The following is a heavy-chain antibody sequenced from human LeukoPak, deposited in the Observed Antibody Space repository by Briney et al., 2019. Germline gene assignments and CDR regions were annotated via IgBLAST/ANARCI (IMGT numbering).Heavy chain of an antibody. V-gene: IGHV3-73*01. CDR3: TRKVVGATGIDY. J-gene: IGHJ4*02. Sequence: GGSLRLSCAASGFTFSGYTMHWVRLASGKGREWVGRIRSKANSYATAYAASVKGRFTISRDDSKNTAYLQMNSLKTEDTAVYYCTRKVVGATGIDYWGQGTLVTVSS. CDR1: GFTFSGYT. D-gene: IGHD1-26*01. CDR2: IRSKANSYAT.